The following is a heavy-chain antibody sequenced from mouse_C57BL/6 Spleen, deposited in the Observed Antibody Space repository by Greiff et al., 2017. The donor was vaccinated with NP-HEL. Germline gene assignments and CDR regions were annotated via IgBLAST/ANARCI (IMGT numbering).Heavy chain of an antibody. V-gene: IGHV5-4*01. CDR1: GFTFSSYA. CDR3: AREGDSSGYEYAMDY. Sequence: DVHLVESGGGLVKPGGSLKLSCAASGFTFSSYAMSWVRQTPEKRLEWVATISDGGSYTYYPDNVKGRFTISRDNAKNNLYLQMSHLKSEDTAMYYCAREGDSSGYEYAMDYWGQGTSVTVSS. CDR2: ISDGGSYT. D-gene: IGHD3-2*02. J-gene: IGHJ4*01.